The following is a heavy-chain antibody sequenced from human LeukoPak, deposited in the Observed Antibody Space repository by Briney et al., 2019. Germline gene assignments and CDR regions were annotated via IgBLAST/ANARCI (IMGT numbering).Heavy chain of an antibody. CDR2: ISSSGSTI. V-gene: IGHV3-11*01. J-gene: IGHJ4*02. CDR1: GFTFSDYY. Sequence: GGSLRLSCAASGFTFSDYYMSWIRQAPGKGLEWVSYISSSGSTIYYADSVKGRFTISRDNAKNSLYLQMNSLRAEDTAVYYCARDACSSTSCYVDYWGQGTLVTVSS. CDR3: ARDACSSTSCYVDY. D-gene: IGHD2-2*01.